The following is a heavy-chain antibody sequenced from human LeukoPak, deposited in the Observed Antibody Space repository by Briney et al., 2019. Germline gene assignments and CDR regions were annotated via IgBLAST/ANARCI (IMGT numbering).Heavy chain of an antibody. Sequence: ASVKVSCKASGYTFTSYAMHWVRQAPGRRLEWMGWINAGNGNTKYSQKFQGRVTITRDTSASTAYMELSSLRSEDTAVYYCARRPGWGFYYFDYWGQGTLVTVSS. D-gene: IGHD7-27*01. CDR3: ARRPGWGFYYFDY. CDR1: GYTFTSYA. J-gene: IGHJ4*02. V-gene: IGHV1-3*01. CDR2: INAGNGNT.